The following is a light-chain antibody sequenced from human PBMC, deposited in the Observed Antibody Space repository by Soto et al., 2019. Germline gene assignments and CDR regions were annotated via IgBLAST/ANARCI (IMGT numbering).Light chain of an antibody. CDR2: KAS. CDR3: QHYIDFPRT. CDR1: QSITSW. V-gene: IGKV1-5*03. Sequence: DIQMTQSPSILSASVGDRVTITCRASQSITSWLAWYQHKPGKAPKRLIYKASTLGSGVPSRLSGSGSGTEFSLSVSSRQPDDFAIYYCQHYIDFPRTFGQGTKVVIK. J-gene: IGKJ1*01.